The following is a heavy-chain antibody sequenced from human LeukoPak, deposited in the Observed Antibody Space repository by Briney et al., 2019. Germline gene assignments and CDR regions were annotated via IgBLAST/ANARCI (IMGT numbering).Heavy chain of an antibody. V-gene: IGHV3-23*01. CDR2: ISGSGGST. Sequence: SGGSLRLSCVAPGFTFSSYAVTWVRQAPGKGLEWVSAISGSGGSTYYADSVKGRFTISRDNSKNTLYLQMNSLRAEDTAVYSCAKTKGYPYYFDYWGQGILVTVSS. J-gene: IGHJ4*02. CDR3: AKTKGYPYYFDY. D-gene: IGHD6-13*01. CDR1: GFTFSSYA.